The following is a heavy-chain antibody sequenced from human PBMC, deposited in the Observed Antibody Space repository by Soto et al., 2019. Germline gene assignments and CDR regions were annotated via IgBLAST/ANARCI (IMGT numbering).Heavy chain of an antibody. CDR1: GFTFSNYW. Sequence: GGSLRLSCVASGFTFSNYWMDWVRQAPGKGLEWVANIKKDGSDKNYVDSVKGRFTISRDNAKNSVFIQMNSLRAEDTAVYYCVRDVDGDLDYWGQGTLVTVSS. CDR2: IKKDGSDK. CDR3: VRDVDGDLDY. J-gene: IGHJ4*02. D-gene: IGHD3-10*01. V-gene: IGHV3-7*03.